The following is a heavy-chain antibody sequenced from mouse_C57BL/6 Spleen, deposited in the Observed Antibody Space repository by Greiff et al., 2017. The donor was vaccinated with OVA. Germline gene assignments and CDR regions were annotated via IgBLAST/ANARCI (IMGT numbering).Heavy chain of an antibody. D-gene: IGHD1-1*01. CDR1: GFNIKDYY. V-gene: IGHV14-1*01. CDR3: TDYGSSYEGWYFDV. Sequence: EVQLQQSGAELVRPGASVKLSCTASGFNIKDYYMHWVKQRPEQGLEWIGRIDPEDGDTEYAPKFQGKATMTADTSSNTAYLQLSSLTSEDTAVYYCTDYGSSYEGWYFDVWGTGTTVTVSS. CDR2: IDPEDGDT. J-gene: IGHJ1*03.